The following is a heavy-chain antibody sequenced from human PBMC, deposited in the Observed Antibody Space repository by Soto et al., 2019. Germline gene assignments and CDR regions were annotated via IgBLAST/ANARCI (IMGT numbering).Heavy chain of an antibody. Sequence: GGSLRLSCAASGFTLSSYAMSWVRQAPGKGLEWVSAISGSGGSTYYADSGKGRFTISRDNSKNTLYLQMNSLRAEDTAVYYCTNEAPFDWSLTFDDWGQGTLVTVSS. V-gene: IGHV3-23*01. CDR2: ISGSGGST. D-gene: IGHD3-9*01. J-gene: IGHJ4*02. CDR1: GFTLSSYA. CDR3: TNEAPFDWSLTFDD.